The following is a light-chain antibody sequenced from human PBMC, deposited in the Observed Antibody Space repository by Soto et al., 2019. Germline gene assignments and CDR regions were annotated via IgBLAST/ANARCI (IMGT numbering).Light chain of an antibody. CDR1: QSVNNF. J-gene: IGKJ5*01. V-gene: IGKV3-15*01. CDR2: GAS. CDR3: QKYNNWPPIT. Sequence: DIVLTQTPGTLSLSPGERATLSCRASQSVNNFLAWYQQKPGQAPRLLIYGASTRATGIPDRFSGSGSGTEFTLTISRLQSEDFAVYYCQKYNNWPPITFGQGTRLEIK.